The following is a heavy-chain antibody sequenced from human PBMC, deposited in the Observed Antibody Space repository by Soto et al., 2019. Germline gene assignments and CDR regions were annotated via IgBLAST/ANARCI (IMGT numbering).Heavy chain of an antibody. Sequence: PGGSLRLSCAASGFTFSDYYMSWIRQAPGKGLEWVSYISSSGDIRYYADSVKGRFTISRDNAKKSLYLEMNSLRAEDTAVYYCARDQGYYDSSGYFDYWGQGALVTVSS. CDR1: GFTFSDYY. CDR2: ISSSGDIR. D-gene: IGHD3-22*01. V-gene: IGHV3-11*01. J-gene: IGHJ4*02. CDR3: ARDQGYYDSSGYFDY.